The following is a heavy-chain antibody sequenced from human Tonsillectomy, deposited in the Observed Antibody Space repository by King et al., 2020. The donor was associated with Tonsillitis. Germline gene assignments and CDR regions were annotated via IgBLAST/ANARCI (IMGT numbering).Heavy chain of an antibody. D-gene: IGHD1-26*01. CDR3: AYDYRATMAKSFDY. V-gene: IGHV3-21*01. CDR1: GFTFSSYC. CDR2: ISGRSTYI. Sequence: EVQLVESGGGLVKPGGSLRLSCAASGFTFSSYCMNWVRQAPGKGPEWVSSISGRSTYIFYADSVKGRFTISRDNAMNSLYLQMNSLRAEDTAVYYCAYDYRATMAKSFDYWGQGTLVTVSS. J-gene: IGHJ4*02.